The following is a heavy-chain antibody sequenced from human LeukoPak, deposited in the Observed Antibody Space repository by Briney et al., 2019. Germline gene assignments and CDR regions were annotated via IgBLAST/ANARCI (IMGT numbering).Heavy chain of an antibody. CDR3: ARPTYYYDSSGLDY. CDR2: IIPILGIA. Sequence: SVKVSCKASGGTFSSYAINWVRQAPGQGLEWMGRIIPILGIANYAQKFQGRVTITADKSTSTAYMELSSLRSEDTAVYYCARPTYYYDSSGLDYWGQGTLVTVSS. V-gene: IGHV1-69*04. D-gene: IGHD3-22*01. J-gene: IGHJ4*02. CDR1: GGTFSSYA.